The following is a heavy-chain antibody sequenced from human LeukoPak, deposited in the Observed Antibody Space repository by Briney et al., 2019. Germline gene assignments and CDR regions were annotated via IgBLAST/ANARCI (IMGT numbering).Heavy chain of an antibody. CDR3: ASSFLLHSSSFDYYMDV. Sequence: ASVKVSCKASGGTFSSYAISWVRQAPGQGLEWMGGIIPIFGTANYAQKFQGRVTITADESTSTAYMELSSLRSEDTAVYYCASSFLLHSSSFDYYMDVWGKGTTVTVSS. CDR1: GGTFSSYA. V-gene: IGHV1-69*13. CDR2: IIPIFGTA. J-gene: IGHJ6*03. D-gene: IGHD6-13*01.